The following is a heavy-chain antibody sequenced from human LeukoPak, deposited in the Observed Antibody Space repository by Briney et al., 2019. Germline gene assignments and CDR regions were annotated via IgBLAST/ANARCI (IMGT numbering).Heavy chain of an antibody. D-gene: IGHD4-11*01. J-gene: IGHJ3*02. CDR2: IRSKAYGGTT. V-gene: IGHV3-49*04. CDR1: GFTFGDYA. Sequence: PGGSLRLSCTASGFTFGDYAMSWVRQAPGKGLEWVGFIRSKAYGGTTEYAASVKGRFTISRDDSKSIAYLQMNSLKTEDTAVYYCTRGLMTTVTEEGAFDIWGQGTMVTVSS. CDR3: TRGLMTTVTEEGAFDI.